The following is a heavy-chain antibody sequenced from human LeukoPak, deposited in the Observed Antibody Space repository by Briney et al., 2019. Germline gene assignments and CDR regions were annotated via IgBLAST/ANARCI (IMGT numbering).Heavy chain of an antibody. CDR1: GFTFSSYG. CDR3: AKGPSRNIAAVGTDY. D-gene: IGHD6-13*01. CDR2: ISGSGGST. Sequence: GGSLRLSCAASGFTFSSYGMHWVRQAPGKGLEWVSAISGSGGSTYYADSVKGRFTISRDNSKNTLYLQMNSLRAEDTAVYYCAKGPSRNIAAVGTDYWGQGTLVTVSS. V-gene: IGHV3-23*01. J-gene: IGHJ4*02.